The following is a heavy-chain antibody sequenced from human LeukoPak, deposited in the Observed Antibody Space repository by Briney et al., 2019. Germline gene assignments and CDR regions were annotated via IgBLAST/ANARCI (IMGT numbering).Heavy chain of an antibody. CDR1: GFTFSSYG. V-gene: IGHV3-30*02. CDR2: IRYDGSNK. J-gene: IGHJ3*02. Sequence: GGSLRLSCAASGFTFSSYGMHWVRQAPGKGLEWVAFIRYDGSNKYYADSVKGRFTISRDNSKNTLYLQMNSLRAEDTAVYYCAVVGAAYDAFDIWGQGTMVTVSS. D-gene: IGHD1-26*01. CDR3: AVVGAAYDAFDI.